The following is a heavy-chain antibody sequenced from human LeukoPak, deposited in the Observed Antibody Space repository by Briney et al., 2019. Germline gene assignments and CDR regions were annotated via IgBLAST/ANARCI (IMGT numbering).Heavy chain of an antibody. Sequence: KPSETLSLTCAVYGGSFSGYYWSWIRQPPGKGLEWIGEINHSGSTNYNPSLKSRVTISVDTSKNQFSLKLSSVTAADTAVYYCARGLVSPSHGHYMDVWGKGTTVTVSS. D-gene: IGHD4-17*01. CDR2: INHSGST. CDR1: GGSFSGYY. V-gene: IGHV4-34*01. J-gene: IGHJ6*03. CDR3: ARGLVSPSHGHYMDV.